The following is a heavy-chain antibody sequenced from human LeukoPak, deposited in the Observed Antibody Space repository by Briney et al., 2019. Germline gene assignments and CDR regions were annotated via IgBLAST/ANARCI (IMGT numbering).Heavy chain of an antibody. V-gene: IGHV3-20*04. CDR1: GFTFDDYG. CDR2: INWNGGST. CDR3: ARVNYDYVWGSYNY. J-gene: IGHJ4*02. Sequence: GGSLRLSCAASGFTFDDYGMSWVRQAPGKGLEWVSGINWNGGSTGYADSVKGRFTISRDNAKSSLYLQMNSLRAEDTALYYCARVNYDYVWGSYNYWGQGTLVTVSS. D-gene: IGHD3-16*01.